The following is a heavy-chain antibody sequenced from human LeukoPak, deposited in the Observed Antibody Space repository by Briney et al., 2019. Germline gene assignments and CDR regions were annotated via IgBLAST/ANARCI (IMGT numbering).Heavy chain of an antibody. CDR3: ARTYYDFWSGYYLDY. D-gene: IGHD3-3*01. V-gene: IGHV4-38-2*02. CDR2: IYHSGST. Sequence: SETLSLTCTVSGYSISSGYYWGWIRQPPGKGLEWIGSIYHSGSTYYNPSLKSRVTISVDTSKNQFSLKLSSVTAADTAVYSCARTYYDFWSGYYLDYWGQGTLVTVSS. CDR1: GYSISSGYY. J-gene: IGHJ4*02.